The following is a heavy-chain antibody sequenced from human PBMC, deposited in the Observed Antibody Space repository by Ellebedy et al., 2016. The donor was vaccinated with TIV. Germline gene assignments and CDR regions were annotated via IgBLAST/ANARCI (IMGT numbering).Heavy chain of an antibody. CDR3: ARDPGDRSGWTDAFDV. CDR1: GATISSNSSA. V-gene: IGHV6-1*01. Sequence: MPSETLSLTCAISGATISSNSSAWNLISQSPSRSLEWLGRAYYRSKWYIDYAVFVKSRITINLDTSKNQFSLQLNSVTPEDTAVYYCARDPGDRSGWTDAFDVWGQGTMVTVSS. CDR2: AYYRSKWYI. D-gene: IGHD6-19*01. J-gene: IGHJ3*01.